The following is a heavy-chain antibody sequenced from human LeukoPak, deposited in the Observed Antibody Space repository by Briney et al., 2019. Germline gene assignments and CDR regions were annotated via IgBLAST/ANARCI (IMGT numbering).Heavy chain of an antibody. Sequence: GASVKVSCKASGYTFTSYYMHWVRQAPGQGLEWMGVINPSGGSTSYAQKFQGRVTMTRDMSTGTVYMELNTLRSDDTAVYYCARAITMVRGAPAYWGQGTLVTVSS. J-gene: IGHJ4*02. CDR3: ARAITMVRGAPAY. CDR1: GYTFTSYY. CDR2: INPSGGST. V-gene: IGHV1-46*01. D-gene: IGHD3-10*01.